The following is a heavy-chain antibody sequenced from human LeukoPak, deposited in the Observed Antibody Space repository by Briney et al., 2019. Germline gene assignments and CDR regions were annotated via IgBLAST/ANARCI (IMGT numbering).Heavy chain of an antibody. CDR1: GDTFSSYV. J-gene: IGHJ6*02. CDR3: ARVSFRMGAAGNHDYYYGLDV. CDR2: IIPILGIP. V-gene: IGHV1-69*04. D-gene: IGHD6-13*01. Sequence: ASVKVSCKGSGDTFSSYVISWVRQAPGQGLEWMGRIIPILGIPNYAQKFQGRVTITADKSTSTAYMELSSLRSEDTAVYYCARVSFRMGAAGNHDYYYGLDVWGQGTTVTVSS.